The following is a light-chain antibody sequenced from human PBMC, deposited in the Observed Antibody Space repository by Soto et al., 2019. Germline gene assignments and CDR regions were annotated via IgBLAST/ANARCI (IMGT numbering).Light chain of an antibody. CDR1: QSISSW. Sequence: EIQMTQSPSTLSASVGDRVTITCRASQSISSWLAWYQQKPGKAPKLLIYKASSLESGVPSRFSGSGSGTEFTLTISSLQPDDFATYYCQQYNSYSPWTFGQGTKVEI. CDR2: KAS. CDR3: QQYNSYSPWT. J-gene: IGKJ1*01. V-gene: IGKV1-5*03.